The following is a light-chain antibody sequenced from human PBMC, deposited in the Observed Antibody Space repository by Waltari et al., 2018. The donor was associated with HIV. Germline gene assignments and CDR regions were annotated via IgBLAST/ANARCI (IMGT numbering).Light chain of an antibody. Sequence: IVLSQSPASLSLSPGERATLSCRARQSLSNDLSWYQQKPGQAPRLLIFDASTRVTGIPARFRGSGSGTDFTLTISSLDPGDFAVYYCQHRGDWYTFGQGTKLEI. CDR1: QSLSND. CDR3: QHRGDWYT. J-gene: IGKJ2*01. CDR2: DAS. V-gene: IGKV3-11*01.